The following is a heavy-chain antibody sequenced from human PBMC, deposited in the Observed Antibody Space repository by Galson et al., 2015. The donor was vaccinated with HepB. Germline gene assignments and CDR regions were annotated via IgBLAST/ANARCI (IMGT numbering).Heavy chain of an antibody. CDR3: ARIDDCLNGCGHFDF. CDR2: IHYPGIT. CDR1: RGSISPYY. J-gene: IGHJ4*02. Sequence: ETLSPHCPVSRGSISPYYWNWIRPPPGKGLEWIGYIHYPGITNYNPSPKSRLPISVDTSKTQFSLKLTAVTAADTAMYYCARIDDCLNGCGHFDFWGRGALVTVSS. V-gene: IGHV4-59*01. D-gene: IGHD2-21*01.